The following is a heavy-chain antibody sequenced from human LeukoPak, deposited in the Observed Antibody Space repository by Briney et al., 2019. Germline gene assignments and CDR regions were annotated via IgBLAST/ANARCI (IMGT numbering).Heavy chain of an antibody. CDR1: GFTFSSYA. CDR3: AKASSVTFGGVIVDLDY. CDR2: ISYDGSNK. J-gene: IGHJ4*02. Sequence: GRSLRLSCAASGFTFSSYAMHWVRQAPGKGLEWVAVISYDGSNKYYADSVKGRFTISRDNSKNTLYLQMNSLRAEDTAVYYCAKASSVTFGGVIVDLDYWGQGTLVTVSS. D-gene: IGHD3-16*02. V-gene: IGHV3-30-3*01.